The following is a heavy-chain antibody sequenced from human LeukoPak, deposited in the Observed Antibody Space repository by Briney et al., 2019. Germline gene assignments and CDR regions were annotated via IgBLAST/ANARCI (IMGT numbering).Heavy chain of an antibody. CDR3: TQYSTNIHY. D-gene: IGHD6-13*01. CDR2: LYSGGST. V-gene: IGHV3-66*01. CDR1: GFIVSNYY. Sequence: GGSLRLSCAASGFIVSNYYMTWVRQAPGKGLECVSILYSGGSTYYADSVRGRFTISRDNSKNTLYLQMNSLRAEDTAVYYCTQYSTNIHYWGQGTLVTVSS. J-gene: IGHJ4*02.